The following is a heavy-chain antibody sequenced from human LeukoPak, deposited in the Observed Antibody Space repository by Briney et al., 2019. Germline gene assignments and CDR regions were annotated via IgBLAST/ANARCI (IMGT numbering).Heavy chain of an antibody. CDR2: IRSSGSGGST. D-gene: IGHD3-22*01. CDR1: GFTFSSYA. V-gene: IGHV3-23*01. CDR3: AATSSGYYYIDPFDI. J-gene: IGHJ3*02. Sequence: GGSLRLSCAASGFTFSSYAMNWVRQAPGKGLEWVSVIRSSGSGGSTYYADSVKGRFTISRDNSKNTLYLQMNNLRAEDTAVYYCAATSSGYYYIDPFDIWGQGTMVTVSS.